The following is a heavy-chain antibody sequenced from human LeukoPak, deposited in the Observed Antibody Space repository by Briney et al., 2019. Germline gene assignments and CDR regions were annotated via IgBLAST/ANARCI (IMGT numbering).Heavy chain of an antibody. Sequence: LRLSCTPSGFTFRNYWMTWVRQPPGKGLEWIGYIYYSGSTYYNPSLKSRVTISVDTSKNQFSLKLSSVTAADTAVYYCARDDRAYCSSTSCPGDYYYYGMDVWGQGTTVTVSS. CDR3: ARDDRAYCSSTSCPGDYYYYGMDV. V-gene: IGHV4-30-4*01. CDR2: IYYSGST. D-gene: IGHD2-2*01. J-gene: IGHJ6*02. CDR1: GFTFRNYW.